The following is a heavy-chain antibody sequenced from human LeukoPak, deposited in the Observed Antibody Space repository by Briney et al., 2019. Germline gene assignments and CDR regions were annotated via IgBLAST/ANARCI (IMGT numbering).Heavy chain of an antibody. V-gene: IGHV3-30*02. CDR3: ARGAVVVAATDDAFEI. J-gene: IGHJ3*02. CDR1: GFTFSSYG. Sequence: GGSLRLSCAASGFTFSSYGMHWVRQAPGKGLEWVAFIRYDGSTKYYADSVKGRFTISRDNAKNSLYLQMNSLRAEDTALYYCARGAVVVAATDDAFEIWGQGTMVTVSS. D-gene: IGHD2-15*01. CDR2: IRYDGSTK.